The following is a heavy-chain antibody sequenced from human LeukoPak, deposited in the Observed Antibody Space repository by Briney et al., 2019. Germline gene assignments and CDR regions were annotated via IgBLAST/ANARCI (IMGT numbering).Heavy chain of an antibody. CDR3: TSVAGSPYGPRRHGVAY. V-gene: IGHV3-7*01. J-gene: IGHJ4*02. CDR2: IKHDGSQK. Sequence: GGSLRLSCAASGFTFSSYWMNWVHQAPGKGLDCVANIKHDGSQKYYVDSLKGRFTITRDKDKNSLYLQMNSLRVENTAVNYCTSVAGSPYGPRRHGVAYWGQGTLVTVSS. CDR1: GFTFSSYW. D-gene: IGHD3-10*01.